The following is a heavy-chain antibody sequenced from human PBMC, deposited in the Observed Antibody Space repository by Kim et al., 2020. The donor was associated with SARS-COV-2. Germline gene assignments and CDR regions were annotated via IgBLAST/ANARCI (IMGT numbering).Heavy chain of an antibody. D-gene: IGHD3-22*01. J-gene: IGHJ6*02. Sequence: GGSLRLSCAASGFTFSSYAMSWVRQAPGKGLEWVSAISGSGGSTYYADSVKGRFTISRDNSKNTLYLQMNSLRAEDTAVYYCAKGGYYDSSGNDYYYYGMDVWGQGTTVTVSS. CDR2: ISGSGGST. V-gene: IGHV3-23*01. CDR1: GFTFSSYA. CDR3: AKGGYYDSSGNDYYYYGMDV.